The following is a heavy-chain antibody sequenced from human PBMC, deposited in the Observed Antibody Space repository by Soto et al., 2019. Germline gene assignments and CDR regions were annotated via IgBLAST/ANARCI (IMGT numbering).Heavy chain of an antibody. V-gene: IGHV4-39*01. D-gene: IGHD5-12*01. CDR1: GGSISSSSYY. J-gene: IGHJ4*02. Sequence: SETLSLTCTVSGGSISSSSYYWGWVRQPPGKGLEWIGSFYYSGSTYYNPSLKSRVTISVDTSKDQFSLKLSSVTAADTAVYFCATTMVATLYFDYWGRGTLVTVSS. CDR2: FYYSGST. CDR3: ATTMVATLYFDY.